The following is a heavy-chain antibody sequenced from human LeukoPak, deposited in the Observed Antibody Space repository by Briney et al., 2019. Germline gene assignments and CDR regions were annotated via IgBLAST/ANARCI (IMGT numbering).Heavy chain of an antibody. CDR2: INGDGSNS. CDR3: ARTSPTSHFDF. D-gene: IGHD3-16*01. Sequence: PGGYLRLYCVASGFTFTTYWMHWVRQAPGKGLVWVSRINGDGSNSNYADSVKGRFTISRDNARNTLYLQMNGLRAEDTALYYCARTSPTSHFDFWGQGTLVTVSS. J-gene: IGHJ4*02. CDR1: GFTFTTYW. V-gene: IGHV3-74*01.